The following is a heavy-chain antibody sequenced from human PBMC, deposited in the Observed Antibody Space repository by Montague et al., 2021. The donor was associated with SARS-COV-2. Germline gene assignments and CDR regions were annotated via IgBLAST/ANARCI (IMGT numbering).Heavy chain of an antibody. Sequence: SETLSLTCTVSGCSISSSTYYLGWSRQPPGKGLACIGSIYYSWCTYYNPSLKSRVTISVDTSKNQFSLKLSSVTAADTAGYYCARLGLLWFGELWNWGQGTLVTVS. J-gene: IGHJ4*02. CDR1: GCSISSSTYY. CDR2: IYYSWCT. CDR3: ARLGLLWFGELWN. D-gene: IGHD3-10*01. V-gene: IGHV4-39*01.